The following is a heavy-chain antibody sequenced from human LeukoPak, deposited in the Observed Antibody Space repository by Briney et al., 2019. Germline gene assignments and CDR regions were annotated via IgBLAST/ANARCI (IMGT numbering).Heavy chain of an antibody. D-gene: IGHD6-13*01. V-gene: IGHV3-64D*09. CDR3: VKLGSRVSQTSDY. CDR2: VSSNGLNT. CDR1: GFTFSNYA. J-gene: IGHJ4*02. Sequence: PGGSLRLSCSASGFTFSNYAMHWVRQAPGKGLEYVSGVSSNGLNTYYADSLQGRFTISRDNSENTLYLQMRSLRAEDTAVYYCVKLGSRVSQTSDYWGQGTLVTVSS.